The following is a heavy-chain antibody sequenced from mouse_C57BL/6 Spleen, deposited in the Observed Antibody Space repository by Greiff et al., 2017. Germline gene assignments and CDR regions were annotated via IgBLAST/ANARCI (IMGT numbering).Heavy chain of an antibody. J-gene: IGHJ3*01. Sequence: EVQLQQSGPELVKPGASVKISCKASGYTFTDYYMNWVKQSHGKSLEWIRDINPNNGGTSYNQKFKGKATLTVDKSSSTAYMEIRSLTSEDSAVYYCARAYYSNSAWFAYWGQGTLVTVSA. CDR3: ARAYYSNSAWFAY. D-gene: IGHD2-5*01. V-gene: IGHV1-26*01. CDR2: INPNNGGT. CDR1: GYTFTDYY.